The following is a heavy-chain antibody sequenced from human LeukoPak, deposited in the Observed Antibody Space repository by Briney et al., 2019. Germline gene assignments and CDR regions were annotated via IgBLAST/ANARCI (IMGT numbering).Heavy chain of an antibody. V-gene: IGHV3-11*04. CDR2: ISSSGSTI. J-gene: IGHJ4*02. Sequence: PGGSLRLSCAASGFTFSDYYMSWIRQAPGKGLEWVSYISSSGSTIYYADSVKGRFTISRDNAKNSLYLQMNSLRAEDTAVYYCARESHRYCSGGSCSDFDYWGQGTLVTVSS. CDR3: ARESHRYCSGGSCSDFDY. CDR1: GFTFSDYY. D-gene: IGHD2-15*01.